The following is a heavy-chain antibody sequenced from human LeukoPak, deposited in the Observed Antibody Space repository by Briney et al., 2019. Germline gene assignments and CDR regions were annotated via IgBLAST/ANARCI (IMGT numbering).Heavy chain of an antibody. J-gene: IGHJ4*02. V-gene: IGHV4-59*08. CDR3: ARLIPAYSGSAWYYFDF. CDR1: GGSISSYY. D-gene: IGHD6-19*01. Sequence: SETLSLTCTVSGGSISSYYWSWIRQPPGKGLEWIGYIHCSGSTIYSPSLKSRVTISLDTANNQFSLRLSSVTAADTAVYYCARLIPAYSGSAWYYFDFWGQGTLVTVSS. CDR2: IHCSGST.